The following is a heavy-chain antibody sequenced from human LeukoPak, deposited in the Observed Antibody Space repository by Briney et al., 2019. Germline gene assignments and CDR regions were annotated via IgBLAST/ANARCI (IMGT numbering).Heavy chain of an antibody. V-gene: IGHV3-7*01. CDR2: IKQEGSAQ. J-gene: IGHJ6*03. Sequence: PGGSLRLSCSASGFTFSSSGITCLPQAPGKGLEWVPNIKQEGSAQYPADSLKGRFTLSREHVKKLVFLPMNSLTADHTAVYYCARVGPSYSYYMAAWGNGTTVIVSS. CDR1: GFTFSSSG. CDR3: ARVGPSYSYYMAA.